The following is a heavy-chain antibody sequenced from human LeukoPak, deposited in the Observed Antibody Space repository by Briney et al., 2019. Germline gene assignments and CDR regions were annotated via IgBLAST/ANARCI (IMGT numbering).Heavy chain of an antibody. CDR2: FDPEDGET. D-gene: IGHD4-17*01. J-gene: IGHJ4*02. V-gene: IGHV1-24*01. CDR1: GYTLTELS. Sequence: GASVKVSCKVSGYTLTELSMHWVRQAPGKGLEWMGGFDPEDGETIYAQKFQGRVTMTEDTSTDTAYMELSSLRSEDTAVYYCATRGNDYGDYEFDYWGQGTQVTVSS. CDR3: ATRGNDYGDYEFDY.